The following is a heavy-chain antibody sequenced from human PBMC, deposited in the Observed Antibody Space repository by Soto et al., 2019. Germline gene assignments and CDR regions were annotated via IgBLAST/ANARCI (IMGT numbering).Heavy chain of an antibody. D-gene: IGHD3-16*01. Sequence: QVQLQESGPGLVKPSQTLSLTCTVSGGSIRSAGHYWSWIRQHPGKGLEWIGYVYYSGATHYTPSLRARATISRDTSKNQFSLRLISVTAADTALYYCARDKDLQPTVWGFWGQGIQVTVSS. CDR2: VYYSGAT. V-gene: IGHV4-31*03. CDR3: ARDKDLQPTVWGF. J-gene: IGHJ4*02. CDR1: GGSIRSAGHY.